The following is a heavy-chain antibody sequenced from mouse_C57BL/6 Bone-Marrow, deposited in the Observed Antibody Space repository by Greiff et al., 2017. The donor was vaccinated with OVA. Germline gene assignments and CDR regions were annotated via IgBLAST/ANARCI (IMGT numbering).Heavy chain of an antibody. CDR3: ARSDDGSSDCY. D-gene: IGHD1-1*01. CDR2: ITPNNGGT. V-gene: IGHV1-26*01. J-gene: IGHJ2*01. Sequence: VQLQQSGPELVKPGASVKISCKASGYTFTDYYMNWVKQSHGKSLEWIGDITPNNGGTSSNQKFQGKATLTVDNSSSTAYMKRRGLTSEDSAVYDCARSDDGSSDCYWGQGTTLTVAS. CDR1: GYTFTDYY.